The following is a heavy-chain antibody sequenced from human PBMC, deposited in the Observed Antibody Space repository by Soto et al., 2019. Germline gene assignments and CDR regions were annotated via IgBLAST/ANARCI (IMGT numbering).Heavy chain of an antibody. CDR1: GGSISSSNW. Sequence: QVQLQESGPGLVKPSGTLSLTCAVSGGSISSSNWWSWVRQPPGKGLEWIGEIYHSGSTNYNPSLKRRXXIXVXXSKNQFSLKLSSVTAADTAVYYCRLFDYGDYGSDYWGQGTLVTVSS. D-gene: IGHD4-17*01. CDR3: RLFDYGDYGSDY. V-gene: IGHV4-4*02. CDR2: IYHSGST. J-gene: IGHJ4*02.